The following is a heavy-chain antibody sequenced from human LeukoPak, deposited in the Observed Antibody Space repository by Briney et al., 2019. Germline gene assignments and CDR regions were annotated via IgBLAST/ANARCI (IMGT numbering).Heavy chain of an antibody. J-gene: IGHJ4*02. D-gene: IGHD6-13*01. Sequence: ASVKVSCKASGYTFTSYYMHWVRQAPGQGLEWIGIINPSGGSTSYAQKFQGRVTMTRDTSTSTVYMELSCLRAEDTAVYYCAREGGEYSSSWRNHDCDFYYGGQGTLVTVSS. V-gene: IGHV1-46*01. CDR2: INPSGGST. CDR3: AREGGEYSSSWRNHDCDFYY. CDR1: GYTFTSYY.